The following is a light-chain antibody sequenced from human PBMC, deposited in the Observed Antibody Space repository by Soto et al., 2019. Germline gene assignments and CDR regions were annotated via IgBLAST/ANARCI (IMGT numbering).Light chain of an antibody. CDR1: SSDVGSYDH. V-gene: IGLV2-18*02. J-gene: IGLJ1*01. CDR3: CAYSTSGTHV. Sequence: QSVLTQPPSVSGSPGQSVTISCTGTSSDVGSYDHVSWHQQPPGKAPKLMIYDVNNRPSGVPGRFSGSKSGNTASLTISGLQTEDEADYYCCAYSTSGTHVFGTGTKVTVL. CDR2: DVN.